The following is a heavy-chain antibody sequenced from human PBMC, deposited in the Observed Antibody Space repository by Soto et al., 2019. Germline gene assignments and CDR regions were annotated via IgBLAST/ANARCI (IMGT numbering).Heavy chain of an antibody. CDR1: GGSISGYY. V-gene: IGHV4-59*01. Sequence: SETLSLTCTVSGGSISGYYWTWIRQPPGKGLEWIGYVYSGSTNYNPSLKGRATISVVTSKNQFSLKLSSVTAADTAVYYCAGDSRSAEGWLDPSGQGTLVTVSS. D-gene: IGHD1-26*01. J-gene: IGHJ5*02. CDR3: AGDSRSAEGWLDP. CDR2: VYSGST.